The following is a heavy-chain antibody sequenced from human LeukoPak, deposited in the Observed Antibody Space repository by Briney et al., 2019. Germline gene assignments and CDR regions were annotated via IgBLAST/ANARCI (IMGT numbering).Heavy chain of an antibody. J-gene: IGHJ6*02. Sequence: ETLSPTCTVSGGSISSYYWSWIRQPPGKGLEWVSIIHSGGNIYYADSVKGRFTISRDNSQNTLYLQMNSLRAEDTAVYYCARDRGYAMDVWGQGTTVIVSS. V-gene: IGHV3-53*01. CDR2: IHSGGNI. CDR3: ARDRGYAMDV. D-gene: IGHD1-1*01. CDR1: GGSISSYY.